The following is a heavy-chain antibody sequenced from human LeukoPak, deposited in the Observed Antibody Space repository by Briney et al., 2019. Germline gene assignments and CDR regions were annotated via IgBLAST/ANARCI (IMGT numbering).Heavy chain of an antibody. J-gene: IGHJ6*02. V-gene: IGHV3-23*03. CDR2: VYSGGST. CDR1: GFTFSSYA. D-gene: IGHD2-15*01. CDR3: ARESGGGGYYYGMDV. Sequence: GGSLRLSCAASGFTFSSYAMSWVRQAPGKGLEWVSVVYSGGSTYYADSVKGRFTISRHNSKNTLYLQMNSLRAEDTAVYFCARESGGGGYYYGMDVWGQGTTVTVSS.